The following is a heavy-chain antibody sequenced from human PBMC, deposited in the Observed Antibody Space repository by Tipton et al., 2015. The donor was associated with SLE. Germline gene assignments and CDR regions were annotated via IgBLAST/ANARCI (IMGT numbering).Heavy chain of an antibody. CDR1: GGSISSGSYY. CDR2: IYTSGST. J-gene: IGHJ4*02. CDR3: ARHRILNEFDY. Sequence: TLSLTCTVSGGSISSGSYYWSWIRQPAGKGLEWIGYIYTSGSTNYNPSLKSRVTISVDTSKNQFSLKLRSVTAADTAVYYCARHRILNEFDYWGQGTLVTVSS. V-gene: IGHV4-61*09.